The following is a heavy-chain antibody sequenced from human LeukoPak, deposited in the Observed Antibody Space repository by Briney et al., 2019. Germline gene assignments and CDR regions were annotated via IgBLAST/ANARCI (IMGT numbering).Heavy chain of an antibody. V-gene: IGHV1-69*06. CDR3: ARDLNSYDILTGYLHTFDY. CDR1: GGTFSSYA. D-gene: IGHD3-9*01. Sequence: GSSVKVSCKASGGTFSSYAISWVRQAPGQGLEWMGGIIPIFGTANYAQKFQGRVTITADKSTSIAYMELSSLRSEDTAVYYCARDLNSYDILTGYLHTFDYWGQGTLVTVSS. CDR2: IIPIFGTA. J-gene: IGHJ4*02.